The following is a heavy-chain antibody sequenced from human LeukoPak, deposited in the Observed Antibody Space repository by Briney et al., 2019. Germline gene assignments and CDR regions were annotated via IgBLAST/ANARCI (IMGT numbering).Heavy chain of an antibody. D-gene: IGHD1-1*01. CDR3: ARDSRDDFSGNYYYGMDV. CDR1: GYTFTSYD. CDR2: MNPNSGNT. J-gene: IGHJ6*02. Sequence: GASVKVSCKASGYTFTSYDINWVRQATGQGLEWMGWMNPNSGNTGYAQKFQGRVTMTRNTSIGTAYMELSSLRSEDTAVYYCARDSRDDFSGNYYYGMDVWGQGTTVTVSS. V-gene: IGHV1-8*01.